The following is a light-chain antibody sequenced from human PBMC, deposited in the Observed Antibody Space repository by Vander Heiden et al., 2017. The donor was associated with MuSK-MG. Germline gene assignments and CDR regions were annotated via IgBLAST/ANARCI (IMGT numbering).Light chain of an antibody. CDR2: RNN. J-gene: IGLJ3*02. V-gene: IGLV1-47*01. CDR3: AAWDDSLSGRV. Sequence: QSVLTQPPSASGTPGQRVTISCSGSSSNIGSNYVYWYQQFPRTAPKLLIYRNNQRPSGVPDRVSGSKSGTSASLAISGLRSEDEADYYCAAWDDSLSGRVFGGGTKLTVL. CDR1: SSNIGSNY.